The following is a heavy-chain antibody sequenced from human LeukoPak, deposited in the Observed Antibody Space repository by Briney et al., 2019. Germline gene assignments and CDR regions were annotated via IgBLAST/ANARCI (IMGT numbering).Heavy chain of an antibody. D-gene: IGHD3-22*01. Sequence: SETLSLTCTVSGGSISTSSYYWGWIRQPPGKGLEWIGSIYYSGSTYYNPSLESRVSISVDTSKNQFSLKLSSVTAADTAVYYCARGAYYYDSSGYFDIWGQGTMVTVSS. J-gene: IGHJ3*02. CDR3: ARGAYYYDSSGYFDI. V-gene: IGHV4-39*07. CDR2: IYYSGST. CDR1: GGSISTSSYY.